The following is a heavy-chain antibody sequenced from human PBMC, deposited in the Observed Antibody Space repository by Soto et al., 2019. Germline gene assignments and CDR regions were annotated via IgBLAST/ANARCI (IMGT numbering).Heavy chain of an antibody. D-gene: IGHD6-19*01. CDR3: ATTDYSSGWTN. Sequence: GGSLRLSCAASGFTFSTYAIYWVRLPPGKGLEWVASISYDGSNQYYADSVKGRVTISRDNSKNTLDLQMNSLRTEDTAVYYCATTDYSSGWTNWGQGTQVTVSS. CDR1: GFTFSTYA. V-gene: IGHV3-30-3*01. CDR2: ISYDGSNQ. J-gene: IGHJ4*02.